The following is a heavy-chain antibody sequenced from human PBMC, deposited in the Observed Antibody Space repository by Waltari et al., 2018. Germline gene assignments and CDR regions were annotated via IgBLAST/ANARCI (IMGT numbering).Heavy chain of an antibody. Sequence: QVQLVPSAAAVKKPGASVKVSCQVSGYTLTALSMHWVCQAPGTGLEWMGGFDPEDGETIYAQKFQGRVTMTEDTSTDTAYMELSSLRSEDTAVYYCATTVVVPAANVYYYGMDVWGQGTTVTVSS. D-gene: IGHD2-2*01. CDR1: GYTLTALS. CDR2: FDPEDGET. CDR3: ATTVVVPAANVYYYGMDV. V-gene: IGHV1-24*01. J-gene: IGHJ6*02.